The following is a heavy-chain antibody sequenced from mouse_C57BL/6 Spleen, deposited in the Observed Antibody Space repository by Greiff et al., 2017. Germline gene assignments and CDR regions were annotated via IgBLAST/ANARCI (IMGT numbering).Heavy chain of an antibody. Sequence: QVQLQQPGAELVMPGASVKLSCKASGYTFTSYWMHWVKQRPGQGLEWIGEIDPSDSYTNYNHTFKGQFTLTVDKSSSTAYMQLSSLTSEDSAVYYCARNHYDYDKAFDYWGQGTTLTVSS. V-gene: IGHV1-69*01. CDR3: ARNHYDYDKAFDY. CDR2: IDPSDSYT. CDR1: GYTFTSYW. D-gene: IGHD2-4*01. J-gene: IGHJ2*01.